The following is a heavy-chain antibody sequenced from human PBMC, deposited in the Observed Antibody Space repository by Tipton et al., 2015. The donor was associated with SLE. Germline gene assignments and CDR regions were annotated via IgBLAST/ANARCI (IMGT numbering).Heavy chain of an antibody. Sequence: TLSLTCTVSGGSVSSGSYYWSWIRQPPGKGLEWIGEINHSGSTNYNPSLKSRVTISVDTSKNQFSLKLSSVTAADTAVYYCARDRATYYYDSSGFDIWGQGTMVTVSS. D-gene: IGHD3-22*01. CDR3: ARDRATYYYDSSGFDI. V-gene: IGHV4-39*07. J-gene: IGHJ3*02. CDR1: GGSVSSGSYY. CDR2: INHSGST.